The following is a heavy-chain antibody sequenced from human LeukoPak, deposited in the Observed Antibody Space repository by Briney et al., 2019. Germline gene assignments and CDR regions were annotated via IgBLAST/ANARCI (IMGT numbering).Heavy chain of an antibody. CDR2: ISGSGGNT. D-gene: IGHD4-17*01. CDR1: GFTFSSYA. Sequence: GGSLRLSCAASGFTFSSYAMSWVRQAPGKGLEWVSIISGSGGNTHYAVSVKGRFTISRDNSKNTLYLQMNSLRAEDTAVYYCVKDRTVTIPYDRFDPWGQGTLVTVSS. V-gene: IGHV3-23*01. J-gene: IGHJ5*02. CDR3: VKDRTVTIPYDRFDP.